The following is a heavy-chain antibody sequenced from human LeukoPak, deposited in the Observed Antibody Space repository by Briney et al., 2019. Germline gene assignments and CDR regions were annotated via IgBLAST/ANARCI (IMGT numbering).Heavy chain of an antibody. D-gene: IGHD1-7*01. CDR3: AKDRSPNWNYVDY. V-gene: IGHV3-30*02. Sequence: GGSLRLSCAASGFTFGSYGMHWVRQAPGKGLEWVAFIRNDGSNKYSADSVEGRFTISRDNSKNTVHLQMNSLRAEDTALYYCAKDRSPNWNYVDYWGQGTLVTVSS. CDR1: GFTFGSYG. CDR2: IRNDGSNK. J-gene: IGHJ4*02.